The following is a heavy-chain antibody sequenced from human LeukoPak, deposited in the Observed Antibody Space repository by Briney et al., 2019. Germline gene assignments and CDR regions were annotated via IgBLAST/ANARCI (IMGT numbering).Heavy chain of an antibody. CDR3: ASLIAAAGNY. Sequence: GGSLRLSCAASGFTVSSNYMSWVRQAPGKGLEWVSVVYGGDTTYYADSVKGRFTISRDNSKNTLYLQMNSLRAEDTAVYYCASLIAAAGNYWGQGTLVTVSS. V-gene: IGHV3-66*01. CDR1: GFTVSSNY. D-gene: IGHD6-13*01. J-gene: IGHJ4*02. CDR2: VYGGDTT.